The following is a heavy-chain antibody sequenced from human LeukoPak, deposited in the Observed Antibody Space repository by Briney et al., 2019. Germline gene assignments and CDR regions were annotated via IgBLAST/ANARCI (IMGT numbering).Heavy chain of an antibody. CDR3: ARPHGSYGDASDI. J-gene: IGHJ3*02. V-gene: IGHV3-20*04. CDR2: INWNGSST. D-gene: IGHD1-26*01. CDR1: GFTFDDYG. Sequence: PGGSPRLSCAASGFTFDDYGMSWVRQAPGKGLEWVSCINWNGSSTGYADSVKGRFTISRGNAKNSLYLQMNSLRAEDTALYYCARPHGSYGDASDIWGQGTMVTVSS.